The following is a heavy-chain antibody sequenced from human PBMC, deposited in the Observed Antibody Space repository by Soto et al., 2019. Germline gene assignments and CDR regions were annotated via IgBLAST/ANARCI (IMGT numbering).Heavy chain of an antibody. J-gene: IGHJ1*01. CDR2: ISYDGSNK. CDR3: ARGGYCSGGSCLPLKKYFQH. V-gene: IGHV3-30-3*01. D-gene: IGHD2-15*01. Sequence: QVQLVESGGGVVQPGRSLRLSCAASGFTFSSYAMHWVRQAPGKGLEWVAVISYDGSNKYYADSVKGRFTISRDNSKNTLYLQMNSLRAEDTAVYYCARGGYCSGGSCLPLKKYFQHWGQGTLVTVSS. CDR1: GFTFSSYA.